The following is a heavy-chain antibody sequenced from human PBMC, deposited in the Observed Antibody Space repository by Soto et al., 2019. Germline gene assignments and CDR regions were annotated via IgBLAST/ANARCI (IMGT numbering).Heavy chain of an antibody. V-gene: IGHV2-70*04. CDR3: ARVSIADAFDY. J-gene: IGHJ4*01. CDR2: SDLDDDT. Sequence: CGPTLVKPKHTLTLTCTFSGFSISTNGMRVSCIRQPTGNEMELLARSDLDDDTFYSTSLKTTLTISKDTSQNQVVLTLANMDPTYTAIYYCARVSIADAFDYLGQAAVVPVSS. CDR1: GFSISTNGMR. D-gene: IGHD2-21*01.